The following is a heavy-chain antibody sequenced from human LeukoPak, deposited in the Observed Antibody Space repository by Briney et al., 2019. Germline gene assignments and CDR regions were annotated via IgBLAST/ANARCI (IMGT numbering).Heavy chain of an antibody. CDR1: GFTVSRNY. V-gene: IGHV3-53*01. D-gene: IGHD6-13*01. Sequence: GGSLRLSCAASGFTVSRNYMSWARQAPGTGRDWISVIYSGGNTCHADYVKGRFTISRDKSKNALYLQMNSVRDEDRDVYYCARDKGSSWSDALDIWGHGTMVTVSS. CDR3: ARDKGSSWSDALDI. CDR2: IYSGGNT. J-gene: IGHJ3*02.